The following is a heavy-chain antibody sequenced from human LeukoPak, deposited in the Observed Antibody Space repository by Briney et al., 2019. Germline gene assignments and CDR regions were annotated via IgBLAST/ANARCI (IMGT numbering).Heavy chain of an antibody. CDR2: IKSGGTT. J-gene: IGHJ6*02. D-gene: IGHD3-3*01. CDR1: GFTVSSNF. CDR3: ASRDRGYYYGMDV. V-gene: IGHV3-66*01. Sequence: PGGSLRLSCAASGFTVSSNFMSWARQPPGKGLEWVSVIKSGGTTYYADSVRGRFTISRDNSKNTLYLQMNSLRAEDTAVYYCASRDRGYYYGMDVWGQGTTVTVSS.